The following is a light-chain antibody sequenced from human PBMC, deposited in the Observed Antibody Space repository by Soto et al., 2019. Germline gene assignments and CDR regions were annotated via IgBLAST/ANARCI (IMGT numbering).Light chain of an antibody. CDR3: AAWDGSLNGVV. J-gene: IGLJ2*01. V-gene: IGLV1-44*01. CDR2: SNN. CDR1: SFNIGSNT. Sequence: QSVLTQPPSASGTPGQRVTISCSGSSFNIGSNTVNWYQQLPGTAPKLPIYSNNHRPSGVPDRFSGSKSGTSASLAISGLQSEDEADYSCAAWDGSLNGVVFGGGTKHTLL.